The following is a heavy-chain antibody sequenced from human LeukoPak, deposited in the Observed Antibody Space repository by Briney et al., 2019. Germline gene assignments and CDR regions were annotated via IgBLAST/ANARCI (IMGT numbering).Heavy chain of an antibody. CDR1: GGSISSSLHY. CDR2: ISESGTT. CDR3: ARGGPYSYGMGVYYFDY. V-gene: IGHV4-39*07. D-gene: IGHD5-18*01. Sequence: PSETLSLTCSVSGGSISSSLHYWAWTRQPPGKGLEWLATISESGTTYYNPSLKSRVTISVDTSKNQFSLKLSSVTAADTAVYYCARGGPYSYGMGVYYFDYWGQGTLVTVSS. J-gene: IGHJ4*02.